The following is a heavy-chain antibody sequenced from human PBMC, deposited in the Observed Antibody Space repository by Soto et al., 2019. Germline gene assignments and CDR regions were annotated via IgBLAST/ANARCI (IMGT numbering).Heavy chain of an antibody. Sequence: EVQLVESGGGLVQPGGSLRVSCAASGFIFTDYWLHWVRQVPGEGLEWLSRINPDGTSTDYADSVKGRFTVSRDNAKNTLYLQMNSLRAEDTAVYYCARKGEVTGLKYWGQGNLVTVSS. J-gene: IGHJ4*02. CDR2: INPDGTST. V-gene: IGHV3-74*01. CDR1: GFIFTDYW. D-gene: IGHD1-20*01. CDR3: ARKGEVTGLKY.